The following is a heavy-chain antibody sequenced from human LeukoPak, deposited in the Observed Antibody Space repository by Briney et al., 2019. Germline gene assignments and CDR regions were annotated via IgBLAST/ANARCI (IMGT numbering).Heavy chain of an antibody. CDR2: ISYSGST. Sequence: SETLSLTCTASGDSFSRRSSYWGWLRQPPGKGLEWIVSISYSGSTYYNPSLKSRITISVDTSKSQFSLKLSSVTAAYTAVYYCARQLVTMVRGVIIRYFDYWGQGTLVTVSS. J-gene: IGHJ4*02. CDR3: ARQLVTMVRGVIIRYFDY. D-gene: IGHD3-10*01. V-gene: IGHV4-39*01. CDR1: GDSFSRRSSY.